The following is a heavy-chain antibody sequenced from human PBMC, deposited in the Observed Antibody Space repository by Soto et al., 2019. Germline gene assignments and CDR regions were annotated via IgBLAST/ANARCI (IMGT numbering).Heavy chain of an antibody. J-gene: IGHJ6*02. CDR3: ARRYIVVVPATNYYYYGMDV. Sequence: PGESLKISCKGSGHSFTSYWISWVRQMPGKGLEWMGRIDPSDSYTNYSPSFQGHVTISADKSISTAYLQWSSLKASDTAMYYCARRYIVVVPATNYYYYGMDVWGQGTTVTVSS. V-gene: IGHV5-10-1*01. CDR2: IDPSDSYT. CDR1: GHSFTSYW. D-gene: IGHD2-2*01.